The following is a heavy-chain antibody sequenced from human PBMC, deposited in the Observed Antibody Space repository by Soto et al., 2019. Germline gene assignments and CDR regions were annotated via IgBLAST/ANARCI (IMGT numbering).Heavy chain of an antibody. CDR2: IYKSTTT. D-gene: IGHD2-15*01. Sequence: SETLSLTCSVSGDSISTVDYFWAWIRQTPGQALEYIGYIYKSTTTYYNPSFESRVAISLDTSKSQFSLTVTSVTAADTAVYFCARGRYCLTGRCFPNWFDSRGQGTRVTVSP. V-gene: IGHV4-30-4*01. CDR1: GDSISTVDYF. CDR3: ARGRYCLTGRCFPNWFDS. J-gene: IGHJ5*01.